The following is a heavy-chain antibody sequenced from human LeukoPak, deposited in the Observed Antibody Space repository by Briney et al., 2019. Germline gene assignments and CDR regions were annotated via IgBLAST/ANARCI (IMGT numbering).Heavy chain of an antibody. CDR3: ARPTPYGMDV. CDR1: GGSISSYY. CDR2: IYYSGST. Sequence: SETLSLTCTVSGGSISSYYWSWIRQPPGKGLEWIGYIYYSGSTNCNPSLKSRVTISVDTSKNQFSLKLSSVTAADTAVYYCARPTPYGMDVWGQGTTVTVSS. J-gene: IGHJ6*02. V-gene: IGHV4-59*08.